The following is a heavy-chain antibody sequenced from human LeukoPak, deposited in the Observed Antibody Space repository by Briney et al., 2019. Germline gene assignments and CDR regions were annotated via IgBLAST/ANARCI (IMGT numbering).Heavy chain of an antibody. V-gene: IGHV4-61*01. CDR3: ARSRGDSTGWYTFDY. J-gene: IGHJ4*02. CDR1: GGSVSSGSYY. CDR2: IYYRGST. Sequence: SETLSLTCTVSGGSVSSGSYYWGWIRQPPGKGLEWIGYIYYRGSTNYNPSLKSRVTISLDTSNNQFSLKLTSVTAADTAVYYCARSRGDSTGWYTFDYWGQGTLVTVSS. D-gene: IGHD6-19*01.